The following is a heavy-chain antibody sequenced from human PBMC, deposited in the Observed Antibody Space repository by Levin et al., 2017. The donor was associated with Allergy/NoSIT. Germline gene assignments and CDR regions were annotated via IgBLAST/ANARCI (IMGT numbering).Heavy chain of an antibody. J-gene: IGHJ4*02. Sequence: PGGSLRLSCKTSGYTFTNHGISWVRQAPGQGLEWMGWISPYNGNTNYAQKLQGRVTMTTDTSTGTAYMELRSLRSDDTAVYYCALVVVGSSGSYSPTYYFDYWGQGTLVTVSS. V-gene: IGHV1-18*01. CDR2: ISPYNGNT. CDR3: ALVVVGSSGSYSPTYYFDY. D-gene: IGHD3-22*01. CDR1: GYTFTNHG.